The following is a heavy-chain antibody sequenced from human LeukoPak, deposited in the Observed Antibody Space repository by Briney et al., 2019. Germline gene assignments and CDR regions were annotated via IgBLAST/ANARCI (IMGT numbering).Heavy chain of an antibody. CDR1: GFTFKSYA. D-gene: IGHD3-22*01. V-gene: IGHV3-64*04. J-gene: IGHJ4*02. CDR2: INTNGANT. Sequence: GESLRLSCSASGFTFKSYAMHWVRQAPGKGLEYVSSINTNGANTYYADSVKGRFTISRDNAKNSLYLQMNSLRAEDTAVYYCARGDSSGYYYFDYWGQGTLVTVSS. CDR3: ARGDSSGYYYFDY.